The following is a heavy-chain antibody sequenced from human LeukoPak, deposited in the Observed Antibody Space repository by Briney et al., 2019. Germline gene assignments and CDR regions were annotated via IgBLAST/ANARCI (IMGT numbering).Heavy chain of an antibody. J-gene: IGHJ5*02. CDR1: GYTFTGYY. Sequence: ASVKVSCKASGYTFTGYYMHWVRQAPGQGLEWMGWINPNSGGTNYAQKFQGRVTMTRDTSISTAYMELSRLRSDDTAVYYCARSMGIAVAMFDPWGQGTLVTVSS. CDR2: INPNSGGT. CDR3: ARSMGIAVAMFDP. V-gene: IGHV1-2*02. D-gene: IGHD6-19*01.